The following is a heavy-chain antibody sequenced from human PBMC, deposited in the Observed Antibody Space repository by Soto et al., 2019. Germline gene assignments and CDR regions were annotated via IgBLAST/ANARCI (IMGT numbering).Heavy chain of an antibody. V-gene: IGHV3-66*01. Sequence: EVQLVESGGGLVQPGGSLRLSCAASGFTVSSNYMSWVRQAPGKGLEWVSIIYSGGSTYYADSVKGRFTISRDNSKRTLDLQMNSLRAEDTAVYYCARGVRSSSWYYYYYGMDVWGQGTTVTVSS. D-gene: IGHD6-13*01. CDR1: GFTVSSNY. CDR2: IYSGGST. CDR3: ARGVRSSSWYYYYYGMDV. J-gene: IGHJ6*02.